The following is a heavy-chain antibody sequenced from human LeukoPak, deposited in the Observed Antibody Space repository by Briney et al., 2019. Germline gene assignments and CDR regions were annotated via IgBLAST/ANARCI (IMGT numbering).Heavy chain of an antibody. J-gene: IGHJ4*02. Sequence: PGRSLRLSCAASGLSIDDYAMHWVRQAPGKGLEWVSGISWNSGTIAYADSVKGRFTISRDNAKNSLYLQMNSLRAEDTALYYCAKDLSGDSSSWYYFDSWGQGTLVTVSS. CDR1: GLSIDDYA. D-gene: IGHD6-13*01. CDR2: ISWNSGTI. CDR3: AKDLSGDSSSWYYFDS. V-gene: IGHV3-9*01.